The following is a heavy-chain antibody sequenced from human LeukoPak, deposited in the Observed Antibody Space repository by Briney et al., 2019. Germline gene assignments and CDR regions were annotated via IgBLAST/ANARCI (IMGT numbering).Heavy chain of an antibody. J-gene: IGHJ4*02. CDR3: ARDQGTSSWSYRPFDY. D-gene: IGHD6-13*01. CDR2: INSSSSFR. Sequence: GGSLRLSCAASGFTFSSYSMNWVRQAPGKGLEWVSSINSSSSFRYYADSLKGRFTISRDNAKNSLYLQMNSLRAEDTAVYYCARDQGTSSWSYRPFDYWGQGTLVTVSS. CDR1: GFTFSSYS. V-gene: IGHV3-21*01.